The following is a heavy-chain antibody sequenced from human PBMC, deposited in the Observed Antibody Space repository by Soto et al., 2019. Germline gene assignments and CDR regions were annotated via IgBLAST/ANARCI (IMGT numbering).Heavy chain of an antibody. J-gene: IGHJ4*02. CDR3: ARGWSSSWPY. Sequence: SETLSLTCTVSSGSISHYFWSWIRQAPGKGLEWIAFKYDTGSTNYNPSLKGRVSISADASKNEISLTVNSVTAADTAVYYCARGWSSSWPYWGQGSLVTVSS. V-gene: IGHV4-59*01. CDR2: KYDTGST. D-gene: IGHD6-13*01. CDR1: SGSISHYF.